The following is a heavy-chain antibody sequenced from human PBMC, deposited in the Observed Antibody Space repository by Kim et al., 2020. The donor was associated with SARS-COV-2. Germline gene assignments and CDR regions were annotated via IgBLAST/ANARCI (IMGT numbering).Heavy chain of an antibody. J-gene: IGHJ6*02. CDR2: IDPSDSYT. V-gene: IGHV5-10-1*01. Sequence: GESLKISCKGSGYSFTSYWISWVRQMPGKGLEWMGRIDPSDSYTNYSPSFQGHVTISADKSISTAYLQWSSLKASDTAMYYCARQDVRGSGIFYYGMDVWGQGTTVTVSS. CDR1: GYSFTSYW. CDR3: ARQDVRGSGIFYYGMDV. D-gene: IGHD3-10*01.